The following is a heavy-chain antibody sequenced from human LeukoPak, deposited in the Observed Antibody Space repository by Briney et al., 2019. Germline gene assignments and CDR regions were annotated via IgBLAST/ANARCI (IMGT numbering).Heavy chain of an antibody. CDR2: FDPEDGET. V-gene: IGHV1-24*01. CDR1: GGTFSSYA. D-gene: IGHD5-18*01. Sequence: ASVKVSCKASGGTFSSYAISWVRQAPGQGLEWMGGFDPEDGETIYAQKFQGRVTMTEDTSTDTAYMELSSLRSEDTAVYYCATARGQLWFRQAYYFDYWGQGTLVTVSS. J-gene: IGHJ4*02. CDR3: ATARGQLWFRQAYYFDY.